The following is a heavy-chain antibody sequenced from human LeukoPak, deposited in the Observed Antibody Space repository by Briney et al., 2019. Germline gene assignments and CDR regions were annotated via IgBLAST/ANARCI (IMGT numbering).Heavy chain of an antibody. CDR3: ASQYSQWWLRLGGDAFDI. CDR1: GFSFSTYS. D-gene: IGHD5-12*01. J-gene: IGHJ3*02. V-gene: IGHV3-21*05. Sequence: GGSLRLSCAASGFSFSTYSMNWVRHAPGKGLEWISYISSSADRIHYADSVKGRFTISRDNAKNSLYLQMNSLRAEDTAVYYCASQYSQWWLRLGGDAFDIWGQGTMVTVSS. CDR2: ISSSADRI.